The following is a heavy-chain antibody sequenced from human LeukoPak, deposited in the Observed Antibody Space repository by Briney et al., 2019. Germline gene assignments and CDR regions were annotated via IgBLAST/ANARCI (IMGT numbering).Heavy chain of an antibody. V-gene: IGHV4-34*01. J-gene: IGHJ4*02. D-gene: IGHD5-24*01. CDR3: ARGPQRWLQFGFDY. CDR2: INHSGST. Sequence: SETLSLTCAVYGGSFSGCYWSWIRQPPGKGLEWIGEINHSGSTNYNPSLKSRVTISVDTSKNQFSLKLSSVTAADTAVYYCARGPQRWLQFGFDYWGQGTLVTVSS. CDR1: GGSFSGCY.